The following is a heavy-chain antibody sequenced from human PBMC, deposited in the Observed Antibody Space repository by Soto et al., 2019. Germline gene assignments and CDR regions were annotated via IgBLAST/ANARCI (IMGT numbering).Heavy chain of an antibody. Sequence: VASVKVSCKASGGTFSSYAISWVRQAPGQGLEWMGGIIPIFGTANYAQKFQGRVTITADESTSTAYMELSSLRSEDTAVYYCARAVDIVAFNWFDPWGQGTLVTVSS. D-gene: IGHD5-12*01. J-gene: IGHJ5*02. CDR2: IIPIFGTA. CDR1: GGTFSSYA. CDR3: ARAVDIVAFNWFDP. V-gene: IGHV1-69*13.